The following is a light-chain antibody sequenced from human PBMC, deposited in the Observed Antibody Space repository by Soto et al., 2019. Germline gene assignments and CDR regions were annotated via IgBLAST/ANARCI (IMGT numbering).Light chain of an antibody. V-gene: IGKV3-15*01. J-gene: IGKJ1*01. CDR1: QSVSIL. CDR2: GAT. CDR3: KQYNSYSQT. Sequence: EIVMPQSPATLSVSPGESATLSCRASQSVSILLAWYQQKPGQAPRLLIHGATTRATGIPARFSGSGSGTEFTLTISSLQPDEFATYYCKQYNSYSQTVGQGIKVDIK.